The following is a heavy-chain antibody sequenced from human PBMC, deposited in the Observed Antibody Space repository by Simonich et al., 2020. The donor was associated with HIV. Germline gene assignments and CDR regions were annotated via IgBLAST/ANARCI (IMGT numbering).Heavy chain of an antibody. Sequence: QVQLQQWGAGLLKPSETLSLTCAVYGGSFSGYYWSWIRQPPGKGLEWIGEINHSGHTNDNPPLKSRVTISVDTSKNQFSLKLSSVTAADTAVYYCARLTAGGLGEYFQHWGQGTLVTVSS. CDR3: ARLTAGGLGEYFQH. CDR1: GGSFSGYY. D-gene: IGHD6-13*01. J-gene: IGHJ1*01. V-gene: IGHV4-34*01. CDR2: INHSGHT.